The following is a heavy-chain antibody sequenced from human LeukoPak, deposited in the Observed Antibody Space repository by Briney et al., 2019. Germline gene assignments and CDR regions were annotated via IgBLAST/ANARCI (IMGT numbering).Heavy chain of an antibody. CDR3: ARTPYYYYGMDV. J-gene: IGHJ6*02. Sequence: QPSQTLSLTCTVSGGSISSGDYYWSWIRQPPGKGLEWIGYIYYSGSTYYNPSLKSRATISVDTSKNQFSLKLSSVTAADTAVYYCARTPYYYYGMDVWGQGTTVTVSS. CDR1: GGSISSGDYY. CDR2: IYYSGST. V-gene: IGHV4-30-4*01.